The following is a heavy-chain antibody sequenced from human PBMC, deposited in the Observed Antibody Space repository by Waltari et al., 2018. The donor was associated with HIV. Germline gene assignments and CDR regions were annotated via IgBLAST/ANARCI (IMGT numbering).Heavy chain of an antibody. V-gene: IGHV1-69*04. Sequence: QVQLMQSGADVKKPGSSVKVSCKASGDTFSKHAISWVRQAPGQGLEWVGTIIPPGNVVSYAQTFQSRVTITADKSTSTAYMELSNLRSDDTAVFYCARETEWEFRRIFDHWGQGTLVTVSS. J-gene: IGHJ4*02. CDR3: ARETEWEFRRIFDH. CDR1: GDTFSKHA. CDR2: IIPPGNVV. D-gene: IGHD1-26*01.